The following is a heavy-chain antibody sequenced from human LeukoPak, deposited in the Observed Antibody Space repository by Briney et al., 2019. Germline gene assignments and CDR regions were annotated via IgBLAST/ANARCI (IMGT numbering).Heavy chain of an antibody. CDR1: GGSFSGYY. CDR2: INHSGST. J-gene: IGHJ6*03. CDR3: ARRGLEYYYGSGSYSPYFTRAGYYMDV. Sequence: SETLSLTCAVYGGSFSGYYWSWIRQPPGKRLEWIGEINHSGSTNYNPSLKSRVTISVDTSKNQFSLKLSSVTAADTAVYYCARRGLEYYYGSGSYSPYFTRAGYYMDVWGKGTTVTISS. D-gene: IGHD3-10*01. V-gene: IGHV4-34*01.